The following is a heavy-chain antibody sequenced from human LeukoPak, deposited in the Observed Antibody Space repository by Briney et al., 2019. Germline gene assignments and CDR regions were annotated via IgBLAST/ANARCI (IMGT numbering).Heavy chain of an antibody. D-gene: IGHD2-15*01. CDR3: ARDPPPYCSGGSCYAADYGMDV. CDR2: MNPNSGNT. J-gene: IGHJ6*02. Sequence: ASVKVSCKASGYTFTSYDINWVRQATGQGLEWMGWMNPNSGNTGYAQKFQGRVTMTRNTSISTAYMELSRLRSDDTAVYYCARDPPPYCSGGSCYAADYGMDVWGQGTTVTVSS. V-gene: IGHV1-8*01. CDR1: GYTFTSYD.